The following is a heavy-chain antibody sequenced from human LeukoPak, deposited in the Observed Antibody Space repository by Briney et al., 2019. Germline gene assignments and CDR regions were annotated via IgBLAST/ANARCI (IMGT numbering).Heavy chain of an antibody. J-gene: IGHJ4*02. CDR3: ARDTPGDHFDY. Sequence: PGGSLRLSCAASGFTFSSYAMSWVRQAPGKGLEWVSYISSDSSNIFYADSFKGRFTISRDNAQNSLYLQMNSLRVEDTAIYYCARDTPGDHFDYWGQGTLVTVSS. V-gene: IGHV3-21*06. CDR2: ISSDSSNI. CDR1: GFTFSSYA. D-gene: IGHD7-27*01.